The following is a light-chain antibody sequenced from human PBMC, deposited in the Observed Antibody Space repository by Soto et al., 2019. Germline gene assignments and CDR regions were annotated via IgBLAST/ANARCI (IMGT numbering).Light chain of an antibody. Sequence: QSALTQPASVSGSPGQSITISCTGTSSDVGSYNLVSWYQQHPGKDPRLMIYEGNKRPSGVSNRFSGSKSGNTASLTISGLQAEDEADYYCCSYAGSSTLMFGGGTKLTVL. V-gene: IGLV2-23*01. CDR1: SSDVGSYNL. CDR2: EGN. J-gene: IGLJ3*02. CDR3: CSYAGSSTLM.